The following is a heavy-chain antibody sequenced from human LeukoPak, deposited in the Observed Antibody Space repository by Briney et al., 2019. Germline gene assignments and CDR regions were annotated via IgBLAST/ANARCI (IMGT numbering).Heavy chain of an antibody. CDR1: GGSFSNYY. CDR3: ARDRSAYSSSWYVAFDI. V-gene: IGHV4-34*01. J-gene: IGHJ3*02. D-gene: IGHD6-13*01. Sequence: SETLSLTCAVSGGSFSNYYWSWIRQPPGKGLEWIGEINHSGTTNYNPSLKSRVILSVDTSKNQFSLKLSSMTAADTAVYYCARDRSAYSSSWYVAFDIWGQGTMVTVSS. CDR2: INHSGTT.